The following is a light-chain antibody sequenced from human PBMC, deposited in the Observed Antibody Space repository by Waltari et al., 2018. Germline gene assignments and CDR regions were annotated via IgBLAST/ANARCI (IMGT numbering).Light chain of an antibody. CDR3: QQRSNWWT. CDR2: DAS. V-gene: IGKV3-11*01. J-gene: IGKJ1*01. Sequence: APPPCRASRGVGTYLDWYQHRPGQAPRLLIYDASKRATGIPARFSGSGSGTDFTLTITSLDPEDFAVYYCQQRSNWWTFGQGTKVEIK. CDR1: RGVGTY.